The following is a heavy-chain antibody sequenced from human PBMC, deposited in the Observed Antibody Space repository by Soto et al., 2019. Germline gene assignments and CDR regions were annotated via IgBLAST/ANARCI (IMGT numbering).Heavy chain of an antibody. D-gene: IGHD3-10*01. V-gene: IGHV4-34*01. CDR1: GGSFSGYY. J-gene: IGHJ5*02. CDR2: INHSGST. CDR3: ACSITMVRGVISWFDP. Sequence: SETLSLTCAVYGGSFSGYYWSWIRQPPGKGLEWIGEINHSGSTNYNPSLKSRVTISVDTSKNQFSLKLSSVTAADTAVYYCACSITMVRGVISWFDPWGQGILVTVSS.